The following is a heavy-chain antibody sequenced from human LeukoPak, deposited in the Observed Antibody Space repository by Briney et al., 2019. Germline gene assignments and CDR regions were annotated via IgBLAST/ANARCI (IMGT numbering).Heavy chain of an antibody. CDR1: GGSFSGYY. D-gene: IGHD3-16*02. J-gene: IGHJ4*02. CDR3: ARRDYVWGSYRPSHFDY. V-gene: IGHV4-34*01. Sequence: SETLSLTCAVYGGSFSGYYWSWIRQPPGKGLEWIGEINHSGSTNYNPSLKSRVTISVDTSKNQFSLKLSSVTAADTAVYYCARRDYVWGSYRPSHFDYWGQGTLVTVSS. CDR2: INHSGST.